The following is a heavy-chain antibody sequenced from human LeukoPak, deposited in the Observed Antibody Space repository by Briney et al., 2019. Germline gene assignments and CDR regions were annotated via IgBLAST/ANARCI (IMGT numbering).Heavy chain of an antibody. CDR3: AGEGGSGSWYYFDY. CDR1: GFTFSSYT. CDR2: ISSSGTYI. D-gene: IGHD3-10*01. Sequence: PGGSLRLSCAASGFTFSSYTMNWVRRAPGKGLEWVSSISSSGTYIYYADSVKGRFTISRDNAKNSLYLQMNSLRAEDTAVYFCAGEGGSGSWYYFDYWGQGTLVTVSS. V-gene: IGHV3-21*04. J-gene: IGHJ4*02.